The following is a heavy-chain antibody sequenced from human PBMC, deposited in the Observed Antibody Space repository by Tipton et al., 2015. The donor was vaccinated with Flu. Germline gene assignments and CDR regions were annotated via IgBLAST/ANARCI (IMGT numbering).Heavy chain of an antibody. CDR3: ARDGTGGSGTHDAFDI. V-gene: IGHV3-53*04. CDR2: IYSGGST. CDR1: GFTVSSNY. J-gene: IGHJ3*02. Sequence: SLRLSCAASGFTVSSNYMSWVRQAPGKGLEWVSVIYSGGSTYYADSVKGRFTISRHNSKNTLYLQMDSLRAEDTAVYYCARDGTGGSGTHDAFDIWGQGTMVTVSS. D-gene: IGHD7-27*01.